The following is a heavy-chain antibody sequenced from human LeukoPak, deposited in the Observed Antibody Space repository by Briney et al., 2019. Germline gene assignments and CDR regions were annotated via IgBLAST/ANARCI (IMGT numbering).Heavy chain of an antibody. V-gene: IGHV3-74*01. D-gene: IGHD3-16*02. CDR1: GFTFSSYW. Sequence: GGSLRLSCAASGFTFSSYWMHWVRQAPGKGLVWVSRINSDGSSTSYADSVKGRFTISRDNAKNTLYLQMNSLRAEDTAVYYCARAPSSDYDYVWGSYRLDYWGQGTLVTVSS. CDR2: INSDGSST. CDR3: ARAPSSDYDYVWGSYRLDY. J-gene: IGHJ4*02.